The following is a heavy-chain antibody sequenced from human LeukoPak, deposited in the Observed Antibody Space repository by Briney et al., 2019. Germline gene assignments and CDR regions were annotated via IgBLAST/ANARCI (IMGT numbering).Heavy chain of an antibody. D-gene: IGHD6-19*01. J-gene: IGHJ4*02. Sequence: PGGSLRLSCAASGFTFSSYSMNWVRHAPGKGLEWVSYISSRSNTIYTEDSVKGRFTLSRDNAHNSLYLQKHSLRAEDTAVYYCTRVLYSSGWYGDHYWGQGTLVTVSS. CDR3: TRVLYSSGWYGDHY. CDR1: GFTFSSYS. CDR2: ISSRSNTI. V-gene: IGHV3-48*01.